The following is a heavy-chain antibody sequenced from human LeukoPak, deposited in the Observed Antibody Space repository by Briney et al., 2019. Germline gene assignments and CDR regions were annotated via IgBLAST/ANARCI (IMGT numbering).Heavy chain of an antibody. J-gene: IGHJ6*02. CDR2: IYRSGNT. V-gene: IGHV4-4*07. CDR1: GGSISTYY. Sequence: SETLSLTCGDSGGSISTYYWSWIRQPAGKGLEWIGRIYRSGNTNHNPSLKSRVTMSVDTSKNQIPLRLRSVTAADTAVYYCARDDFEYSVNYGMDVWGQGTTVTVSS. CDR3: ARDDFEYSVNYGMDV. D-gene: IGHD3-9*01.